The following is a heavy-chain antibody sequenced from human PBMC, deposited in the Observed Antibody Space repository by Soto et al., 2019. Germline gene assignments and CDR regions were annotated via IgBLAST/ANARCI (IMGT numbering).Heavy chain of an antibody. CDR2: ISAYNGDT. V-gene: IGHV1-18*01. J-gene: IGHJ1*01. CDR1: GYTFTTYG. D-gene: IGHD6-19*01. CDR3: ARSAITVAGTRYFQH. Sequence: GASVKVSCKASGYTFTTYGMSWVRQAPGQGLEWMAWISAYNGDTKYAQKLQGRVTMTTDTSTSTAYMELRNLTSDDTAVYYCARSAITVAGTRYFQHWGQGTLVTVSS.